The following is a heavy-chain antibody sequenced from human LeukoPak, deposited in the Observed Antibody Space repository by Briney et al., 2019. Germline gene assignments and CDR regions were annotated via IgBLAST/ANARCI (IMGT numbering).Heavy chain of an antibody. Sequence: SETLSLTCTVSGGSISSYYWSWIRQPPGKGLEWIGYTHYGGSTYYNPSLKSRVTISLDTSKNQFSLNVSSVTAADTAVYYSARFFTRRFDPWGQGTLVTVSS. V-gene: IGHV4-30-4*08. CDR1: GGSISSYY. D-gene: IGHD2-15*01. J-gene: IGHJ5*02. CDR3: ARFFTRRFDP. CDR2: THYGGST.